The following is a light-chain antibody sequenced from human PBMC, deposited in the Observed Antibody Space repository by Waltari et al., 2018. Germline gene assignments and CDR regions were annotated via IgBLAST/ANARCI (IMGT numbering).Light chain of an antibody. CDR2: DAS. J-gene: IGKJ4*01. CDR1: QSVNSY. CDR3: QERSNWPGGS. Sequence: EIVLTQSPAILSLSPGESATLSCRASQSVNSYLAWYQQKPGQAPRLLIYDASNRATDIPARFVGTGSGTDFTLTITRLEPEDFAVYYCQERSNWPGGSFGGGTKVEIK. V-gene: IGKV3-11*01.